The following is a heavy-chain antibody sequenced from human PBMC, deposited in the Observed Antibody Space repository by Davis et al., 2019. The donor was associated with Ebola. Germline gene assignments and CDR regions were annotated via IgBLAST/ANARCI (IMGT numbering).Heavy chain of an antibody. CDR2: ISSTSSYI. J-gene: IGHJ4*02. CDR1: GFTFSSYE. Sequence: GESLKISCAASGFTFSSYEMNWVRQAPGKGLEWVSSISSTSSYIEYRDSVKGRFTISRDNAKNSLYLQMNSLRAEDTAIYYCATGVTLDYWGRGTLVTVSS. CDR3: ATGVTLDY. V-gene: IGHV3-21*01.